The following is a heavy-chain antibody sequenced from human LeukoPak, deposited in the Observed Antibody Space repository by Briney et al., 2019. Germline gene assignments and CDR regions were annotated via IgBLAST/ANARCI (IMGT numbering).Heavy chain of an antibody. CDR2: IKQDGSEK. CDR1: GFTFSNYW. D-gene: IGHD3-10*01. Sequence: GGSLRLSCAASGFTFSNYWLTWVRQAPGQGLEWVANIKQDGSEKHYVDSVKGRFTISRDNAKNSLYLQMNSLRAEDTAVYYCARAYGITMVRGVFDYWGQGTLVTVSS. J-gene: IGHJ4*02. CDR3: ARAYGITMVRGVFDY. V-gene: IGHV3-7*01.